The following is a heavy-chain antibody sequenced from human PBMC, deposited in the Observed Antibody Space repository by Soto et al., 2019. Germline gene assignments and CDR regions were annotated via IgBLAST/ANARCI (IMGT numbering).Heavy chain of an antibody. CDR1: GFTFSNCA. D-gene: IGHD1-7*01. V-gene: IGHV3-23*01. J-gene: IGHJ5*02. CDR3: AKEAPRYNWNSRPFDP. Sequence: HPGGSLRLSCAGSGFTFSNCAMSWVRQAPGKGLEWVSGISAGGGSTDYADSVKGRFTLSRDNSKNTLYLQMNSLRAEDTAVYYCAKEAPRYNWNSRPFDPWGQGTLVTVSS. CDR2: ISAGGGST.